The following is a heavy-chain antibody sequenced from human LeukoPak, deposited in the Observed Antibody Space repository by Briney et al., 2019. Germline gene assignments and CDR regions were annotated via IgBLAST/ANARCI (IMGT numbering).Heavy chain of an antibody. D-gene: IGHD2-15*01. CDR1: GYTFTGYY. CDR2: INPNSGGT. Sequence: ASVKVSCKTSGYTFTGYYMHWVRQAPGQGLEWMGWINPNSGGTNYAQKFQGRVTMTRDTSISTAYMELSRLRSDDTAVYYCARVVVVAATYNWFDPWGQGTLVTVSS. CDR3: ARVVVVAATYNWFDP. J-gene: IGHJ5*02. V-gene: IGHV1-2*02.